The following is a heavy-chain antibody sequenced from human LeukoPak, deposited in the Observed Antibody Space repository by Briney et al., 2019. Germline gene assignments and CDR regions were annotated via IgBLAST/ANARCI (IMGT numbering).Heavy chain of an antibody. CDR2: INPNRGGT. J-gene: IGHJ4*02. V-gene: IGHV1-2*06. D-gene: IGHD5-24*01. Sequence: VASVKVSCKASGYIFTGYYMHWARQAPGQGLEWMGRINPNRGGTNFAQKFQGRVTMTRDTSISTAYMELSRLTSDDTAVYYCARGDYRDGYNEGDYWGQGTLVTVSS. CDR1: GYIFTGYY. CDR3: ARGDYRDGYNEGDY.